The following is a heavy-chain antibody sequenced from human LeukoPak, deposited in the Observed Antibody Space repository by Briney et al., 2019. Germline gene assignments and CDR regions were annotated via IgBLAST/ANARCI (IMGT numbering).Heavy chain of an antibody. CDR2: IYYSGST. J-gene: IGHJ4*02. Sequence: PSETLSLTCTVSGGSISSSSYYWGWLRQPPGTGLEWIGSIYYSGSTYYNPSLKSRVTISVDTSKNQFSLKLSSVTAADTAVYYCARAGGATNRIGFDYWGQGTLVTVSS. CDR1: GGSISSSSYY. D-gene: IGHD1-26*01. CDR3: ARAGGATNRIGFDY. V-gene: IGHV4-39*07.